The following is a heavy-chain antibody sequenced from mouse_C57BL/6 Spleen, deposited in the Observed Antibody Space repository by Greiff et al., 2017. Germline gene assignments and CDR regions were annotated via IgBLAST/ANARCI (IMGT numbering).Heavy chain of an antibody. CDR2: IDPSDSYT. D-gene: IGHD1-1*01. J-gene: IGHJ2*01. V-gene: IGHV1-69*01. CDR1: GYTLTSYG. Sequence: QVQLQQPGAELVMPGASVKLSCKASGYTLTSYGMPWVKQRPGQGLEWIGEIDPSDSYTTYNQKFKGKSTLTVDKSSSTAYMQLSSLTSEDSAVYYCARREVLRNYFDYWGQGTTLTVSS. CDR3: ARREVLRNYFDY.